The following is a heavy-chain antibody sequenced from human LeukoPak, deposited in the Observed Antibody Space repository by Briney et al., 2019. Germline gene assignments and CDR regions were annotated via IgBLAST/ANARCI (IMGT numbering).Heavy chain of an antibody. J-gene: IGHJ6*02. CDR1: SYTFTTYG. D-gene: IGHD2-21*02. V-gene: IGHV1-18*01. Sequence: GASVKVSCKASSYTFTTYGISWVRQAPGQGLEWMGWISGYNGDTTYAQKLQGRVTMTTDTSTSTAYMELRSLRSGDTAVYYCAKLLLGSYGMDVWGQGTTVTVSS. CDR3: AKLLLGSYGMDV. CDR2: ISGYNGDT.